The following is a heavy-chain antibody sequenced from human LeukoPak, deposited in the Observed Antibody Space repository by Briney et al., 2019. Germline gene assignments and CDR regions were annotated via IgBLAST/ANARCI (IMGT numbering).Heavy chain of an antibody. V-gene: IGHV4-4*07. Sequence: PSETLSLTCTVSGDSISSYYWSWIRQPAGKGLECIGRIYTSGSTNYNPSLKSRVTMSVDTSKNQFSLKPNSVTAADTAVYYCARSFLSNWYYFDNWGQGTLVTVFS. J-gene: IGHJ4*02. CDR1: GDSISSYY. D-gene: IGHD6-13*01. CDR2: IYTSGST. CDR3: ARSFLSNWYYFDN.